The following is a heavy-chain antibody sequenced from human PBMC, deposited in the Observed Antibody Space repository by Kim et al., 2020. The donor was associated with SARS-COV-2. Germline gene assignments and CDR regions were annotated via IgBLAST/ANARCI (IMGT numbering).Heavy chain of an antibody. V-gene: IGHV3-23*01. CDR3: AKDSQYCINGVCYTPFDF. Sequence: KGRFTISRDNSKNTLYLQMNSLRAEDTAVYYCAKDSQYCINGVCYTPFDFWGQGTLVTVSS. D-gene: IGHD2-8*01. J-gene: IGHJ4*02.